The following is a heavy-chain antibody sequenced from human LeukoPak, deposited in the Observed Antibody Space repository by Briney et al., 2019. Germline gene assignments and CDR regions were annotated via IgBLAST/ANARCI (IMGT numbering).Heavy chain of an antibody. J-gene: IGHJ4*02. V-gene: IGHV3-53*05. Sequence: GGSLRLSCAASGFTVSSNYMSWVRQAPGKGLEWVSVIYSGGSTYYADSVKGRFTISRDNSKNTLYLQMNSLRAEDTAVYYCARDFILRASWGAYFDYWGQGTLVTVSS. CDR2: IYSGGST. CDR1: GFTVSSNY. D-gene: IGHD2-2*01. CDR3: ARDFILRASWGAYFDY.